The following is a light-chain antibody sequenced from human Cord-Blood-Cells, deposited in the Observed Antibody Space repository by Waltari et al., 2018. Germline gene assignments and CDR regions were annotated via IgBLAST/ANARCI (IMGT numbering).Light chain of an antibody. CDR1: SSAVGRYNL. CDR2: VGS. J-gene: IGLJ3*02. V-gene: IGLV2-23*01. Sequence: QSALTQPASLSGSPGPSTTTSCTGTSSAVGRYNLFSWYQQHPGKAPNLLIYVGSKRPSGVSNRFSGSKSGNTASLTISGLQAEDEADYYCCSYAGSSTWVFGGGTKLTVL. CDR3: CSYAGSSTWV.